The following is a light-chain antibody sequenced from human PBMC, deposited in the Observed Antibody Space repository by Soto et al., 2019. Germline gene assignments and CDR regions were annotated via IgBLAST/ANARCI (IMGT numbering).Light chain of an antibody. V-gene: IGKV3-15*01. Sequence: EIVMTQSQATLSVSPGERATLSCRASQSVSSNLAWYQQKPGQAPRLLIYAASTRATGIPARFRGSGSGTEFTLTISSLQSEDLAVYYCQQCNNRPPWTFGQGTKVEIK. CDR2: AAS. CDR1: QSVSSN. J-gene: IGKJ1*01. CDR3: QQCNNRPPWT.